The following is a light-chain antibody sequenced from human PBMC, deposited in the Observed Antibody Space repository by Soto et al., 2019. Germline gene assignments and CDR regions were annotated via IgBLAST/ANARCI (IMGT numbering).Light chain of an antibody. V-gene: IGLV2-14*01. CDR3: SSYTTSSTRV. CDR2: EVT. Sequence: QSALTQPASVSGSPGQSIATSCTGSSSDVGIYNYVSWYQQHPGKVPKLIIYEVTNRPSGVSNRFSGSKSGNTASLTISGLQAEDEADYYCSSYTTSSTRVFGTGTKVT. CDR1: SSDVGIYNY. J-gene: IGLJ1*01.